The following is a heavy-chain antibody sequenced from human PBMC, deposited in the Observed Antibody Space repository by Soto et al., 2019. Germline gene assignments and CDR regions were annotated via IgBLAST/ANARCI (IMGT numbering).Heavy chain of an antibody. V-gene: IGHV3-23*01. CDR1: GFIFSSYA. J-gene: IGHJ4*02. CDR2: ISGHGGDI. Sequence: GGSLRLSCAASGFIFSSYAMHWVRQAPGKGLEWVSGISGHGGDIYYADSVKGRFTISRDTATSTLYLQMDSLRADDTAVYYCAREDGGGPFDFWGQGTLVTVSS. CDR3: AREDGGGPFDF. D-gene: IGHD2-15*01.